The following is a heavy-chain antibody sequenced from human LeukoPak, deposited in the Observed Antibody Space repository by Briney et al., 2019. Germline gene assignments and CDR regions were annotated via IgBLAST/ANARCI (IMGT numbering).Heavy chain of an antibody. D-gene: IGHD3-10*01. Sequence: GASVKVSCKASGYTFTSYDINWVRQATGQGLEWMGWMNPNSGNTGYAQKFQGRVTMTRNTSISTAYMELSSLRSEDTAVYYCARVRKTYGSGTRPRSGYYMDVWGKGTTVTISS. CDR1: GYTFTSYD. J-gene: IGHJ6*03. CDR3: ARVRKTYGSGTRPRSGYYMDV. CDR2: MNPNSGNT. V-gene: IGHV1-8*01.